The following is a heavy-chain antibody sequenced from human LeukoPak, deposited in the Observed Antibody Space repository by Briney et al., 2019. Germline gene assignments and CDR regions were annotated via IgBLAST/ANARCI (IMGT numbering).Heavy chain of an antibody. CDR1: GYSISSGYY. V-gene: IGHV4-38-2*02. CDR2: IYHSGST. D-gene: IGHD3-22*01. CDR3: ARSSSGYPH. J-gene: IGHJ4*02. Sequence: PSETLSLTCTVSGYSISSGYYWGWIRQPPGKGLEWIGSIYHSGSTYYNPSLKSRVTISVDTSKNQFSLKLSSVTAADTAVYYCARSSSGYPHSGQGTLVTVSS.